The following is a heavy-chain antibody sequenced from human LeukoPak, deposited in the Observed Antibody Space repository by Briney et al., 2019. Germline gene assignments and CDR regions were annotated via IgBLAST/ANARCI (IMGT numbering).Heavy chain of an antibody. CDR3: ARGLNSYDSSGFPHAGMDV. D-gene: IGHD3-22*01. CDR2: INHSGST. CDR1: GGSFSGYY. Sequence: SETLSLTCAVYGGSFSGYYWSWIRQPPGKGLEWIGEINHSGSTNYNPSLKSRVTISVDTSKNQFSLKLSSVTAADTAVYYCARGLNSYDSSGFPHAGMDVWGQGTTVTVSS. J-gene: IGHJ6*02. V-gene: IGHV4-34*01.